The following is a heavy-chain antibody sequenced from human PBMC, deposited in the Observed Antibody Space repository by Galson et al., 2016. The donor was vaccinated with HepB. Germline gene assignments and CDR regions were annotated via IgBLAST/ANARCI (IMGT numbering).Heavy chain of an antibody. D-gene: IGHD5-12*01. J-gene: IGHJ4*02. CDR1: GFAFAEYA. Sequence: SLRLSCAASGFAFAEYAMTWFRQAPGKGLEWVGFIKSRSYGETTEYAASVRGRFIISRDDSKSIAYLQMNSLKSEDTAVYHCSEGGYSGYGWGQGTLVTVS. CDR3: SEGGYSGYG. V-gene: IGHV3-49*03. CDR2: IKSRSYGETT.